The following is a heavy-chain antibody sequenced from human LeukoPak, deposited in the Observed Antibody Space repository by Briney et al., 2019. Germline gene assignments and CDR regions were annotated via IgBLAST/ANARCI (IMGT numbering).Heavy chain of an antibody. D-gene: IGHD3-22*01. CDR3: ARGSLHYYYDSSGYFDY. CDR1: GGSFSGYY. CDR2: INHSGST. Sequence: SETLSFTCAVYGGSFSGYYWSWIRQPPGKGLEWIGEINHSGSTNYNPSLKSRVTISVDTSKNQFSLKLSSVTAADTAVYYCARGSLHYYYDSSGYFDYWGQGTLVTVSS. V-gene: IGHV4-34*01. J-gene: IGHJ4*02.